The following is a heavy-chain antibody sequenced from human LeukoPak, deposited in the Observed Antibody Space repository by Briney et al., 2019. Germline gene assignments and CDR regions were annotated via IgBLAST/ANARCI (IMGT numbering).Heavy chain of an antibody. Sequence: PSETLSLTCTVSGGSISSYYWSWVRQAPGKGLEWVSVISGSGGSRYYTDSVKGRFTISRDNSKNTLYLQMNSPRAEDTAIYYCVKSSSNMAVDGAIFDYWGQGTLVTVSS. D-gene: IGHD6-19*01. V-gene: IGHV3-23*01. CDR2: ISGSGGSR. CDR1: GGSISSYY. CDR3: VKSSSNMAVDGAIFDY. J-gene: IGHJ4*02.